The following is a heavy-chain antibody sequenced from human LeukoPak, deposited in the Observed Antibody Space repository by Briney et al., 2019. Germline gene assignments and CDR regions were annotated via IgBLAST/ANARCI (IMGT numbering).Heavy chain of an antibody. J-gene: IGHJ3*02. CDR3: LDLGSPHLFDI. CDR1: GFTFTNAW. CDR2: IKSKAAGGAT. V-gene: IGHV3-15*01. D-gene: IGHD3-10*01. Sequence: GGSLRLSCAASGFTFTNAWMDWVRQAPGKGLEWVGRIKSKAAGGATHYAAPVKGRFTISRDDSQNMLYLQMNSLKTEDTAIYYCLDLGSPHLFDIWGQGAVVTVSS.